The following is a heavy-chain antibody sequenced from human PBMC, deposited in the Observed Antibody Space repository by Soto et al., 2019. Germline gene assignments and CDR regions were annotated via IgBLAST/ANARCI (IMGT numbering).Heavy chain of an antibody. D-gene: IGHD2-2*02. CDR1: GYTFTGYY. Sequence: ASVKVSCKASGYTFTGYYMHWVRQAPGQGLEWMGWINPNSGGTNYAQKFQGWVTMTRDTSISTAYMELSRLRSDDTAVYYCARDRASIVLVPAAIEYWGQGTLVTVSS. J-gene: IGHJ4*02. CDR3: ARDRASIVLVPAAIEY. CDR2: INPNSGGT. V-gene: IGHV1-2*04.